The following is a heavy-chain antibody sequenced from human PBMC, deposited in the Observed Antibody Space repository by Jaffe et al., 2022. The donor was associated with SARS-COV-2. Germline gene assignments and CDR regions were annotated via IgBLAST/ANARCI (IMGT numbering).Heavy chain of an antibody. CDR2: ISYSGTT. CDR1: GGSTSNHY. Sequence: QVQLEESGPGMVRPSETLSLTCTVSGGSTSNHYWSWIRQPPGRGLEWIGYISYSGTTYYSPSLRSRVTISLDASKNQFSLNVNFMTAADSAVYFCGRWPYCARGSCQGGYWGRGILVTVSS. V-gene: IGHV4-59*11. CDR3: GRWPYCARGSCQGGY. J-gene: IGHJ4*02. D-gene: IGHD2-21*01.